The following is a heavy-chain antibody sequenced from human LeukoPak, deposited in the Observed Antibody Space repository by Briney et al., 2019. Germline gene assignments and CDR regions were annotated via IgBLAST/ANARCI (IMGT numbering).Heavy chain of an antibody. J-gene: IGHJ4*02. CDR3: ANYGDYQYFDY. D-gene: IGHD4-17*01. Sequence: GGSLRLSCAASGFTFINYGMHWVRQAPGKGLEWVAVISYDGTNKYYADSVKGRFTISRDSSKNTLYLQMNSLKTDDTAVYYCANYGDYQYFDYWGQGTPVTVSS. CDR2: ISYDGTNK. V-gene: IGHV3-30*18. CDR1: GFTFINYG.